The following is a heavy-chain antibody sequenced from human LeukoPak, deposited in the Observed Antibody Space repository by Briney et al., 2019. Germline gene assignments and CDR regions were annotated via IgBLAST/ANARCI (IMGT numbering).Heavy chain of an antibody. CDR1: GDSISIGSYE. Sequence: PSQTLSLTCTVSGDSISIGSYEWSWIRQPAGKGLEWIGHMNTTGSTKYNPSLKSRVTISVDRTNNQFSLKLSSVTAADTAVYYCARDWDYWGQGTLVAVSS. CDR2: MNTTGST. CDR3: ARDWDY. V-gene: IGHV4-61*09. J-gene: IGHJ4*02.